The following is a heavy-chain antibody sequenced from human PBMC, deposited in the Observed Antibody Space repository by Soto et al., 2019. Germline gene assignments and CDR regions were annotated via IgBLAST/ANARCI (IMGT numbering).Heavy chain of an antibody. CDR2: ISWNSGSI. CDR3: AKDGGYSSGRYGA. J-gene: IGHJ5*02. Sequence: EVQLVESGGGSVQPGRSLRLSCAASGFTFDDYAMHWVRQAPGKGLEWVSGISWNSGSIGYADSVKGRFTISRDNAKNSLYLQMNSLRAEDTALYYCAKDGGYSSGRYGAWGQGTLVTVSS. D-gene: IGHD6-19*01. V-gene: IGHV3-9*01. CDR1: GFTFDDYA.